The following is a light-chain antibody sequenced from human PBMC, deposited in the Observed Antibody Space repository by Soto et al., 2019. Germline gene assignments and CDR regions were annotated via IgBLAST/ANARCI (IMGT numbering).Light chain of an antibody. CDR3: QQRKNWPPAT. J-gene: IGKJ4*01. CDR2: DAF. V-gene: IGKV3-11*01. Sequence: EIVLTQSPATLSLSPGERATLSCRASQSVSSSLAWYQQKPGQAPRLLIYDAFNRATGIPARFSGSGSGTGFTLTISSLEPGDFAVYYCQQRKNWPPATFGGGTKVEIK. CDR1: QSVSSS.